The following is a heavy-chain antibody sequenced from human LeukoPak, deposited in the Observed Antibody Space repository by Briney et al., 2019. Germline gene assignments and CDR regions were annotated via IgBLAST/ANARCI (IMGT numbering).Heavy chain of an antibody. CDR3: ARDQVFDF. Sequence: GGSLRLSCAASGFTFRSYWMQWVRQAPGNGLVWVSRINSDGSTRSYADSVKGRFTISRDNAQNMLYLQMNSLRAEDTAVYYCARDQVFDFWGQGTLVTVSS. CDR2: INSDGSTR. CDR1: GFTFRSYW. V-gene: IGHV3-74*01. J-gene: IGHJ5*01.